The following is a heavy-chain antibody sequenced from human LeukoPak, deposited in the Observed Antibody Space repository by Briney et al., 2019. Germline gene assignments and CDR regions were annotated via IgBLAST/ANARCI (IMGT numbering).Heavy chain of an antibody. V-gene: IGHV4-61*01. D-gene: IGHD2-15*01. J-gene: IGHJ5*02. CDR1: GYSISSGYY. Sequence: PSETLSLTCTVSGYSISSGYYWGWIRQPPGKGLEWIGYIYYSGSTNYNPSLKSRVTISVDTSKNQFSLKLSSVTAADTAVYYCARALGCSGGSCYFWFDPWGQGTLVTVSS. CDR2: IYYSGST. CDR3: ARALGCSGGSCYFWFDP.